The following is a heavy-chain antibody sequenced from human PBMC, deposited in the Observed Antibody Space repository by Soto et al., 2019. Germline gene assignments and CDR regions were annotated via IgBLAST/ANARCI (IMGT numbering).Heavy chain of an antibody. CDR2: ISAYNGNT. CDR1: GYTFTSYG. CDR3: SYCISTSCYEREPYGMDV. V-gene: IGHV1-18*01. Sequence: QVQLVQSGAEVKKPGASVKVSCKASGYTFTSYGISSVRQAPGQGLEWMGWISAYNGNTNYAQKLQGRVTMTTDTSTSTAYMELRSLRSDDTAVYYCSYCISTSCYEREPYGMDVWGQGTTLTVSS. J-gene: IGHJ6*02. D-gene: IGHD2-2*01.